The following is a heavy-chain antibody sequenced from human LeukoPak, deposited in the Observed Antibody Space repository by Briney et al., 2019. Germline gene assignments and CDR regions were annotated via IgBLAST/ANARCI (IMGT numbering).Heavy chain of an antibody. CDR2: ISYDGSNK. V-gene: IGHV3-30-3*01. J-gene: IGHJ4*02. CDR3: ARLYDYVWGSYRPEDY. CDR1: GFTFSSYA. D-gene: IGHD3-16*02. Sequence: PGGSLRLSCAASGFTFSSYAMHWVRQDPGKGLEWVAVISYDGSNKYYADSVKGRFTISRDNSKSTLYLQMNSLRAEDTAVYYCARLYDYVWGSYRPEDYWGQGTLVTVSS.